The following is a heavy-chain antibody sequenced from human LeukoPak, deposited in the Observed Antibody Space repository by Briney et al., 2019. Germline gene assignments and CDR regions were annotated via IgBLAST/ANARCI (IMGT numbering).Heavy chain of an antibody. J-gene: IGHJ6*03. CDR2: MNAGNGNT. CDR1: GYTFISYA. D-gene: IGHD3-3*01. Sequence: ASVKVSCKSSGYTFISYAMHWVRQAPGQRLEWMGWMNAGNGNTKYSQKFQGRVTITRDTSASTAYMELRSLRSDDTAVYYCARVTYYDFWSGYYKNYYYYYMDVWGKGTTVTVSS. CDR3: ARVTYYDFWSGYYKNYYYYYMDV. V-gene: IGHV1-3*01.